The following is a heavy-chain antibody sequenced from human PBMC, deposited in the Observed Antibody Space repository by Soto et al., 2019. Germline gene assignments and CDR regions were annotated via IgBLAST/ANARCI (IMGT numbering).Heavy chain of an antibody. D-gene: IGHD1-26*01. CDR3: AKDQSSGSYFDY. J-gene: IGHJ4*02. V-gene: IGHV3-23*01. Sequence: GGSLRLSCAASGFTFSSYAMSWVRQAQGKGLEWVAVISGSGGSTYYADSVKGRFTISRDNSKNTLYLQMNSLRAEDTAVYYCAKDQSSGSYFDYWGQGTLVTVSS. CDR1: GFTFSSYA. CDR2: ISGSGGST.